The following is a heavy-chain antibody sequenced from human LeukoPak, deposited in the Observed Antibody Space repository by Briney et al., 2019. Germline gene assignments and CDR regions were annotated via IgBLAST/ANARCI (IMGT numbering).Heavy chain of an antibody. CDR2: IYYSGST. CDR3: ARGRYGWLPFDF. V-gene: IGHV4-59*01. CDR1: GGSMNNYY. J-gene: IGHJ4*02. D-gene: IGHD3-16*01. Sequence: SETLSLTCTVSGGSMNNYYWNWIRQSPGKGLEWIGYIYYSGSTNYNPSLKGRVTISVDTSKNQFTLKLNSVTAADTAVYYCARGRYGWLPFDFWGQGTLVTVSS.